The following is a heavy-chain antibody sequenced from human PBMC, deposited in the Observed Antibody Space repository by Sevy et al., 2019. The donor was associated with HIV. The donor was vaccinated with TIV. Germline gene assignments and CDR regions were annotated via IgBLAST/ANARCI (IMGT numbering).Heavy chain of an antibody. D-gene: IGHD4-17*01. V-gene: IGHV3-23*01. CDR1: GFTISSSA. CDR3: AHDLRGRTSVSREIDY. J-gene: IGHJ4*02. CDR2: ISGTGTST. Sequence: GGSLRLSCAASGFTISSSAMSWVRQAPGKGLEWVSLISGTGTSTYYADSVKGRFAISKDKSKRTLYLQMNSLRAEETAVYYCAHDLRGRTSVSREIDYWGQGTLVTVSS.